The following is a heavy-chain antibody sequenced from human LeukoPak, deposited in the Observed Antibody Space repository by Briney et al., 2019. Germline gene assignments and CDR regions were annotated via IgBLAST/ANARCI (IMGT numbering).Heavy chain of an antibody. J-gene: IGHJ6*03. Sequence: GGSLRLSRAASGFTFSSYAMSWVRQAPGKGLEWVSAISGSGGGTYYADSVKGRFTISRDNSKSTLYLQMNSLRAEDTAVYYCAKVAGYSSGWESDYYYSYMDVWGKGTTVTVSS. CDR3: AKVAGYSSGWESDYYYSYMDV. CDR2: ISGSGGGT. V-gene: IGHV3-23*01. D-gene: IGHD6-19*01. CDR1: GFTFSSYA.